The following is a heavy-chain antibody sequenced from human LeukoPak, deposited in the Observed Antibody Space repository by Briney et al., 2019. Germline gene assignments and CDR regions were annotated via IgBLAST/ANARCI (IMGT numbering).Heavy chain of an antibody. D-gene: IGHD5-18*01. Sequence: ASVKVSCKASGGTFTSYAISWVRQAPGQGLEWRGGIIPIFGTANYAQKFQGRVTITADESTSTAYMELSSLRSEDTAVYYCARGLYSYTLNDAFDIWGQGTMVTVSS. CDR3: ARGLYSYTLNDAFDI. CDR2: IIPIFGTA. V-gene: IGHV1-69*13. CDR1: GGTFTSYA. J-gene: IGHJ3*02.